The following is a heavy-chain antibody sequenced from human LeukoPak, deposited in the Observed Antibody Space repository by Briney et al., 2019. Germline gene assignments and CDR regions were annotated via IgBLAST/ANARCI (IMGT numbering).Heavy chain of an antibody. Sequence: PGGSLRLSCAECVFTFDDYAMHWLRQAPGKGLEWGSGISWNSGSIGYADSVEGRFTISRDNAKNSLYLQMNSLRAEDMALYYCAKDKSPWGSYSPGFDYSGQGTLVTVSS. CDR2: ISWNSGSI. CDR1: VFTFDDYA. CDR3: AKDKSPWGSYSPGFDY. V-gene: IGHV3-9*03. J-gene: IGHJ4*02. D-gene: IGHD1-26*01.